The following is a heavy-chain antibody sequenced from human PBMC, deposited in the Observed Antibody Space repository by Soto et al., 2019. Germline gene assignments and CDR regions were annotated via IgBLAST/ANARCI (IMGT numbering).Heavy chain of an antibody. CDR3: ARVDTPTVRVGMDV. CDR2: ISANIIST. J-gene: IGHJ6*02. Sequence: EVQLLESGGGLVQPGGSLRLSCAASGFNFNSHAMTWVRQAPGKGLVWVSTISANIISTYYADSVKGRFTISRDNLKNTLYLQMSSLRVEDTAVYHCARVDTPTVRVGMDVWGQGTTVTVSS. V-gene: IGHV3-23*01. D-gene: IGHD2-15*01. CDR1: GFNFNSHA.